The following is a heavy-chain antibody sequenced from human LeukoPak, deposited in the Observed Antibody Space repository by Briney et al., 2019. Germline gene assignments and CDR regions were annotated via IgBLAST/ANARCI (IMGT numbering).Heavy chain of an antibody. V-gene: IGHV3-7*03. J-gene: IGHJ4*02. CDR2: IKQDGSEK. CDR1: GFTFSSYW. Sequence: GGSLRLSCAASGFTFSSYWMSWVRQAAGKGLEWVANIKQDGSEKYYVDSVKGRFTISRDNAKNSVYLQMNSLRAEDTAVYYCAKERCSSSSCCVDYWGQGTLVTVSS. CDR3: AKERCSSSSCCVDY. D-gene: IGHD2-2*01.